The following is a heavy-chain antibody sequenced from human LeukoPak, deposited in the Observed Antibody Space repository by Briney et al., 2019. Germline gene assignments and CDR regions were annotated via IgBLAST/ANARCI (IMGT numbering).Heavy chain of an antibody. CDR1: GGSISSGSYY. V-gene: IGHV4-61*02. CDR3: VRGPYGSSISNWFDP. D-gene: IGHD3-10*01. Sequence: TLSLTCTVSGGSISSGSYYWSWIRQPAGKGLEWIGRIYTSGSTNYNPSLKSRVTISVDTSKNQFSLNLRSVTAADTAVYYCVRGPYGSSISNWFDPWGQGLLVTVSS. CDR2: IYTSGST. J-gene: IGHJ5*02.